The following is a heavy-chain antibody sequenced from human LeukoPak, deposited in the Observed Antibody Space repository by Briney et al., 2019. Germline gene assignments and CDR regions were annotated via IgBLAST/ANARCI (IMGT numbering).Heavy chain of an antibody. CDR3: ARVIVGATGYYLDY. CDR1: GGTFSSYA. V-gene: IGHV1-69*04. D-gene: IGHD1-26*01. Sequence: SVKVSCKASGGTFSSYAISWVRQAPGQGLEWMGRIIPILGIANYAQKFQGRVTITADKSTSTAYMELSSLRSEDTAVYYCARVIVGATGYYLDYWGQGTLVTVSS. J-gene: IGHJ4*02. CDR2: IIPILGIA.